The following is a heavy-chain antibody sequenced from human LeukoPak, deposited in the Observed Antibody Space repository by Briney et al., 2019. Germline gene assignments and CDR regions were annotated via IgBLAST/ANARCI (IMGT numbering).Heavy chain of an antibody. CDR1: GGSISSSNW. CDR2: IYHSGST. D-gene: IGHD6-19*01. Sequence: PSETLSLTCAVSGGSISSSNWWSWVRQPPGKGLEWIGEIYHSGSTNYNPSLKSRVTISVDKSKNQFSLKLSSVTAADTAVYYCARGYSSGWLHYYYYYMDVWGKGTTVTISS. J-gene: IGHJ6*03. CDR3: ARGYSSGWLHYYYYYMDV. V-gene: IGHV4-4*02.